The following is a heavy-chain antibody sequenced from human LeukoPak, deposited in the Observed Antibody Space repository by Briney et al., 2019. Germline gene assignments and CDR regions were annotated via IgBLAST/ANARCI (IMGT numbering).Heavy chain of an antibody. D-gene: IGHD3-10*01. CDR1: GFTVSSNY. V-gene: IGHV3-11*01. CDR3: ASTRSYGSGIDS. CDR2: ISSSGSTI. Sequence: GGSLRLSCAASGFTVSSNYMSWVRQAPGKGLEWVSYISSSGSTIYYADSVKGRFTISRDNAKNSLYLQMNSLRAEDTAVYYCASTRSYGSGIDSWGQGTLVTVSS. J-gene: IGHJ5*02.